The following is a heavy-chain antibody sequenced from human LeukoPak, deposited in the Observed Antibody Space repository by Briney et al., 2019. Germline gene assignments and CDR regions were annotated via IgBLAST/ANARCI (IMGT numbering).Heavy chain of an antibody. V-gene: IGHV3-23*01. Sequence: GGSLRLSCAASGFTFSSYAISWVRQAPGKGREWVSSISGGGGSTNYANSVKGRFTISRDNSKNTLYLQMNSLRAEDTAVYYCANLISPDGDYWGQGTLVTVSS. J-gene: IGHJ4*02. CDR1: GFTFSSYA. CDR3: ANLISPDGDY. CDR2: ISGGGGST. D-gene: IGHD2/OR15-2a*01.